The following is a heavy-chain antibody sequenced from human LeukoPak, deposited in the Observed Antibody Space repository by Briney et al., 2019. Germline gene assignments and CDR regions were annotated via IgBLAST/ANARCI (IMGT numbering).Heavy chain of an antibody. Sequence: GGSLRLSCAASGFTFSSYGMHWIRQAPGKGLEWVAVISYDGSNKYYADSVKGRFTISRDNSKNTLYLQMNSLRAEDTAVYYCARDSGMDVWGQGTTVTVSS. CDR3: ARDSGMDV. CDR2: ISYDGSNK. V-gene: IGHV3-30*03. CDR1: GFTFSSYG. J-gene: IGHJ6*02.